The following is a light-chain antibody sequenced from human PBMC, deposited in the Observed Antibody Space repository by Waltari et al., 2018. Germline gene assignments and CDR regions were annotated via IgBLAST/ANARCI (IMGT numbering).Light chain of an antibody. CDR3: NSYTNSNTYV. V-gene: IGLV2-18*02. Sequence: QSALTHPPSVSGSPGQSVTISCTATSSDIVTYNRVSWYQQSPGTAPKVIIYEVSNRPSGVPDRFSGSKSGNTASLTISGLQPEDEADYYCNSYTNSNTYVFGTGTKVSVL. CDR2: EVS. CDR1: SSDIVTYNR. J-gene: IGLJ1*01.